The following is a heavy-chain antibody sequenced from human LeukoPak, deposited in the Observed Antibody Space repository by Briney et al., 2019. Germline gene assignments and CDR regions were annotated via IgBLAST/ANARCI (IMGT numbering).Heavy chain of an antibody. CDR2: IKQDGTEK. CDR3: ARDLYNSASK. Sequence: GGSLRLSCAPSGFTFSSYSMNWVRQAPGKGLEWVANIKQDGTEKYYVDSVKGRFTISRDNAKNSLYLQMNSLRAEDTAVYYCARDLYNSASKWGQGTLVTVSS. J-gene: IGHJ4*02. V-gene: IGHV3-7*03. CDR1: GFTFSSYS. D-gene: IGHD6-25*01.